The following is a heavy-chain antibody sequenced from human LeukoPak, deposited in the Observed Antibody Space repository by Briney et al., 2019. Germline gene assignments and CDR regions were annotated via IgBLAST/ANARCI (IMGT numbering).Heavy chain of an antibody. Sequence: GGSLRLSCAASGFTVSSNYMSWVRQAPGKGLEWVSVIYSGGSTYYADSVKGRFTISRDNSKNTLYLQMNSLRAEDTAVYHCARTGTNGDYVLSYGMDVWGQGTTVTVSS. V-gene: IGHV3-53*01. CDR2: IYSGGST. J-gene: IGHJ6*02. D-gene: IGHD4-17*01. CDR3: ARTGTNGDYVLSYGMDV. CDR1: GFTVSSNY.